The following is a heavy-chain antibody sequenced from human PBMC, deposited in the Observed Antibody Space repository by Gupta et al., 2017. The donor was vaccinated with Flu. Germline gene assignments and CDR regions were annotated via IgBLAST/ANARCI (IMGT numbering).Heavy chain of an antibody. D-gene: IGHD5-24*01. CDR1: GFTFRSYW. CDR2: IAADGSVK. CDR3: ARNRGWQQFDY. J-gene: IGHJ4*02. V-gene: IGHV3-7*01. Sequence: DELLVESGGGLVQPGGSLRLSCVVSGFTFRSYWMDWVRQAPGKGLEWVANIAADGSVKNYADAVKGRFTISRDDAKNSLYRQMNSLRAEDTARYYCARNRGWQQFDYWGQGALVTVSS.